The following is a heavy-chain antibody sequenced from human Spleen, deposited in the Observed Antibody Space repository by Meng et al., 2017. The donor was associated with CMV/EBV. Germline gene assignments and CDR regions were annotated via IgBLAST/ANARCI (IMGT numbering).Heavy chain of an antibody. Sequence: GGSLRLSCVASGFTFSGYGMHWVRQAPGKGLEWVAFIRYDGTNKYYADSVKGRFTISRDKSKNTLDLQMNTRRAEDTAVYYCATDPVDFCNSYHGFDPWGQGTLVTVSS. V-gene: IGHV3-30*02. J-gene: IGHJ5*02. D-gene: IGHD3-3*01. CDR1: GFTFSGYG. CDR2: IRYDGTNK. CDR3: ATDPVDFCNSYHGFDP.